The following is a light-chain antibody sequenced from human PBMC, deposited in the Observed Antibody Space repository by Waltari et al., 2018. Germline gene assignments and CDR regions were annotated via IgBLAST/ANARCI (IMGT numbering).Light chain of an antibody. CDR1: NVDVGGYYY. J-gene: IGLJ2*01. CDR3: TSYRSTNTRVI. CDR2: DVS. Sequence: QSALPQPPSLSGSPGQSITISCTGINVDVGGYYYFSWYQQYPGKAPKLLIYDVSHRPSGVSSRFSASKSGNTASLTISGLQTEDEADYYCTSYRSTNTRVIFGGGTKLAVL. V-gene: IGLV2-14*03.